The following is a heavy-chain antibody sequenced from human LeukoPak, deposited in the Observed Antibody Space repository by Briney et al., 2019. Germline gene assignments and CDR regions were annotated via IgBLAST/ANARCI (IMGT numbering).Heavy chain of an antibody. CDR2: ISYDGSNK. D-gene: IGHD6-6*01. J-gene: IGHJ4*02. CDR1: GFTFSSYG. V-gene: IGHV3-30*18. Sequence: GGSLRLSCAASGFTFSSYGMHWVRQAPGKGLEWVAVISYDGSNKYYADSVKGRFTISRDNPKNTLYLQMNSLRAEDTAVYYCAKGQTSSRYFDYWGQGTLVTVSS. CDR3: AKGQTSSRYFDY.